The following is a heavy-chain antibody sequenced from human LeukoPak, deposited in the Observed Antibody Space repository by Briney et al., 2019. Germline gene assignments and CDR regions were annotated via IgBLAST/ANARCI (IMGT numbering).Heavy chain of an antibody. V-gene: IGHV3-66*01. CDR3: ARDIAYGRVGY. J-gene: IGHJ4*02. CDR1: GFTVSSNY. Sequence: HSGGSLRLSCVASGFTVSSNYMSWVRHAPGKGLEWVSVIYSGGTTYYADSVKGRFTISRDNSKNKLYLQINSPSAENTAVYYCARDIAYGRVGYWGQGTLVTVSS. CDR2: IYSGGTT. D-gene: IGHD4-17*01.